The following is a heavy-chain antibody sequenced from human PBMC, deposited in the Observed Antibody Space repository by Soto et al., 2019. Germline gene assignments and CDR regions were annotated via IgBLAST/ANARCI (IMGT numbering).Heavy chain of an antibody. Sequence: PSETLSLTCTVSGGSISSSSYYWGWIRQPPGKGLEWIGSIYYSGSTYYNPSLKSRVTISVDTSKNQFSLKLSSVTAADTAVYYCARQFSRSAFHRNWLDPWGQGTLVTVSS. V-gene: IGHV4-39*01. D-gene: IGHD6-25*01. CDR2: IYYSGST. J-gene: IGHJ5*02. CDR3: ARQFSRSAFHRNWLDP. CDR1: GGSISSSSYY.